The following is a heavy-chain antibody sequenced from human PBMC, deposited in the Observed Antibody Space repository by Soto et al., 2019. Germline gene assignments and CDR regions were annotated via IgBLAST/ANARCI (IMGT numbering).Heavy chain of an antibody. CDR2: ISYDGSNK. CDR1: GFTFSSYG. D-gene: IGHD1-1*01. J-gene: IGHJ4*02. V-gene: IGHV3-30*18. CDR3: AKDLYDDSGTTCDY. Sequence: GGSLRLSCAASGFTFSSYGMHWVRQAPGKGLEWVAVISYDGSNKYYADSVKGRFTISRDNSKNTLYLQMNSLRAEDTAVYYCAKDLYDDSGTTCDYWGQGTLVTVSS.